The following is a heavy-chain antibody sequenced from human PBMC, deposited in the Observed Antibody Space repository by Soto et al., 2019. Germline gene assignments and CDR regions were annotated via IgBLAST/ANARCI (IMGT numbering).Heavy chain of an antibody. CDR3: ARVDDSDGYPYYYHRMDG. V-gene: IGHV3-11*01. J-gene: IGHJ6*02. Sequence: GSRSLSSAPSGRQFITYYMRLIRPAQGKGLEGVSYISSSGSTIYYADSVKGRFTISRDNAKNSLYLQMNSLRAEDTAVYYCARVDDSDGYPYYYHRMDGWGQGTTVTVSS. CDR2: ISSSGSTI. D-gene: IGHD3-22*01. CDR1: GRQFITYY.